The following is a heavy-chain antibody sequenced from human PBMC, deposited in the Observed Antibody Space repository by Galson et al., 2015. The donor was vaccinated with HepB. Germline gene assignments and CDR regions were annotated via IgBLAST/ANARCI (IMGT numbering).Heavy chain of an antibody. D-gene: IGHD3-3*01. V-gene: IGHV7-4-1*02. CDR2: INTNTGNP. Sequence: SVKVSCKASGYTFTNYNINWVRQAPGQGLQWMGWINTNTGNPTYAQGFTGQLVFSLDTSVSTAYLQISSLKAEDTAVYYCARPRGTNGYYYFDYWGQGTLVTVSS. CDR3: ARPRGTNGYYYFDY. J-gene: IGHJ4*02. CDR1: GYTFTNYN.